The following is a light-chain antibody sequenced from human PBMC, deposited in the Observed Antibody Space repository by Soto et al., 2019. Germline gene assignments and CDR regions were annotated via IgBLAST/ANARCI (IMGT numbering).Light chain of an antibody. V-gene: IGKV3-15*01. CDR1: QSVSSN. Sequence: EIVMTQSPATLSVSRGERATLSCRASQSVSSNLAWYQQKPGQAPRLLIYGISTRATGISARFSGSGSGTEFTLTISSLQSEDFAVYYCQQHNKWPLTFGQGTRLENK. CDR3: QQHNKWPLT. J-gene: IGKJ5*01. CDR2: GIS.